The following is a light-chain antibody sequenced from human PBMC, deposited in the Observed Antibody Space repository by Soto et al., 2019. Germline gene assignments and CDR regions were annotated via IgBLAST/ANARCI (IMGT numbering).Light chain of an antibody. CDR1: QSINNK. J-gene: IGKJ5*01. Sequence: EIVMTQSPATLSVSPGERVTLSCRASQSINNKVAWYQQKPGQAPRLLIYGASTRATGIPARFSGSGSGADFTLTISSLEPEDFAVYYSQQRRDTFGQGTRLEIK. CDR3: QQRRDT. V-gene: IGKV3D-15*01. CDR2: GAS.